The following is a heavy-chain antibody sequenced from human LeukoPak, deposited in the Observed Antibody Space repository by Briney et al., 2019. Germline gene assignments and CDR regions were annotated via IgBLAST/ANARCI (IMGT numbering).Heavy chain of an antibody. V-gene: IGHV1-69*04. Sequence: GASVKVSCKASGGTFSSYAISWVRQAPGQGLGWMGRIIPILGIANYAQKFQGRVTITADKSTSTAYMELSSLRSEDTAVYYCARALPMGHYYYYGMDVWGHGTTVTVSS. CDR3: ARALPMGHYYYYGMDV. J-gene: IGHJ6*02. CDR1: GGTFSSYA. CDR2: IIPILGIA. D-gene: IGHD3-10*01.